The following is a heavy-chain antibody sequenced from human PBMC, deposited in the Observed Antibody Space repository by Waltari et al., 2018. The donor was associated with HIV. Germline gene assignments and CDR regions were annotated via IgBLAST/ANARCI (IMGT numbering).Heavy chain of an antibody. CDR3: ARGGYCSGGSCYSDY. Sequence: QVQLVQSGAEVKKPGSSVKVSCKASGGTFSSYAISWVRQAPGQGLEGRGGIVPIFGTANYAQKFQGRVTITADESTSTAYMGLSSLRSEDTAVYYCARGGYCSGGSCYSDYWGQGTLVTVSS. J-gene: IGHJ4*02. D-gene: IGHD2-15*01. CDR1: GGTFSSYA. CDR2: IVPIFGTA. V-gene: IGHV1-69*01.